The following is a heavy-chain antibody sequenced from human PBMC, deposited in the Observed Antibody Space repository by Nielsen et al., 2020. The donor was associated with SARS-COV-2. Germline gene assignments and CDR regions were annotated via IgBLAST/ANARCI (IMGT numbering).Heavy chain of an antibody. J-gene: IGHJ6*02. Sequence: WVRQAPGQGLEWMGGIIPIFGTANYAQKFQGRVTITADESTSTAYMELSSLRSEDTAVYYCARVSPPSYYDFWSGYYTVYYYGMDVWGQGTTVTVSS. V-gene: IGHV1-69*01. CDR3: ARVSPPSYYDFWSGYYTVYYYGMDV. D-gene: IGHD3-3*01. CDR2: IIPIFGTA.